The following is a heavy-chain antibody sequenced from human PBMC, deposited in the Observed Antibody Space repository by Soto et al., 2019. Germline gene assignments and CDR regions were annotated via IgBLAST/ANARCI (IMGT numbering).Heavy chain of an antibody. CDR3: AKDLIGYCTNGVCSPGDY. CDR2: ISGSGGST. CDR1: GFTFSSYA. V-gene: IGHV3-23*01. D-gene: IGHD2-8*01. J-gene: IGHJ4*02. Sequence: EVQLLESGGGLVQPGGSLRLSCAASGFTFSSYAMSWVRQAPGKGLEWVSAISGSGGSTYYADSVKGRFTISRDNSKNTLDLQMNSLRAEDTAVYYCAKDLIGYCTNGVCSPGDYWGQGTLVTVSS.